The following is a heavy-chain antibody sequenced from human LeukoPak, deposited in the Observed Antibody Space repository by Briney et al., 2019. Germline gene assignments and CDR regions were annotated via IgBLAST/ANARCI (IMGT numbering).Heavy chain of an antibody. D-gene: IGHD1-26*01. CDR2: IIPILGIA. J-gene: IGHJ4*02. V-gene: IGHV1-69*04. CDR3: ASTLGGSYYDLHY. CDR1: GGTFSSYA. Sequence: ASVKVSCKASGGTFSSYAISWVRQAPGQGLEWMGRIIPILGIANYAQKLQGRVTMTTDTSTSTAYMELRSLRSDDTAVYYCASTLGGSYYDLHYWGQGTLVTVSS.